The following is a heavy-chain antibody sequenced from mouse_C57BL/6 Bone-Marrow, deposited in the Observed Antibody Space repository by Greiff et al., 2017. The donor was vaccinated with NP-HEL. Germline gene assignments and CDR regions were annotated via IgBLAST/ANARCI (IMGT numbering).Heavy chain of an antibody. Sequence: EVPLQQSGAELVKPGASVKLSCTASGFNIKDYYMPWVKQRTEQGLEWIGRIDPEDGETKYAPKFQGKATITADTSSNTAYLQLSSLTSEDTAVYYCARDRYDYYFDYWGQGTTLTVSS. CDR1: GFNIKDYY. CDR2: IDPEDGET. J-gene: IGHJ2*01. CDR3: ARDRYDYYFDY. D-gene: IGHD2-4*01. V-gene: IGHV14-2*01.